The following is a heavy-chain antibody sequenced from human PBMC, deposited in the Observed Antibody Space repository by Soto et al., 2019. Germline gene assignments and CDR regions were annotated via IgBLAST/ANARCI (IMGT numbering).Heavy chain of an antibody. CDR1: GGTFSSYF. V-gene: IGHV1-69*01. CDR2: IIPVFGSA. CDR3: ARETPSAAAAYFFYGLDV. Sequence: QVQLVQSGAEVKKAGSSVKVSCKVSGGTFSSYFINWVRQAPGQGLEWVGGIIPVFGSASFAEKFQGRVTITADESTSTAYMELSSLRSDDMAVYYCARETPSAAAAYFFYGLDVWGQGTTVTVPS. J-gene: IGHJ6*02. D-gene: IGHD6-13*01.